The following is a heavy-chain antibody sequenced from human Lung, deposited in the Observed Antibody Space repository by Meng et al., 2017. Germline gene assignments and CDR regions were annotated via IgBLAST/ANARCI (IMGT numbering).Heavy chain of an antibody. V-gene: IGHV3-74*01. CDR1: GFTFTDHW. J-gene: IGHJ1*01. Sequence: EVQLGESGGVVVPPGGSLRLSCAASGFTFTDHWMHWVRQGPGKGLVWVSRINRDGTKPTYADSVKGRFTISRDNAKNTLYLQMNNLRAEDTAFYYCTNDRLNHWGQGALVTVSS. CDR2: INRDGTKP. CDR3: TNDRLNH. D-gene: IGHD1-1*01.